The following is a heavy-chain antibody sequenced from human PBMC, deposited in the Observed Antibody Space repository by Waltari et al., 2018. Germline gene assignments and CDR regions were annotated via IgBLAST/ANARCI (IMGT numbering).Heavy chain of an antibody. CDR1: GYTFTTHD. CDR3: ARRRAGIVTPYNWLDP. CDR2: MNPNRGNT. J-gene: IGHJ5*02. V-gene: IGHV1-8*01. D-gene: IGHD2-21*01. Sequence: QVQLVQSGAEVKKPGASVRISCKTSGYTFTTHDINWVRQAAGQGPEWMGWMNPNRGNTGEAWKFQGRVTMTRDTSIRTAYLELRKLRFDDTAVYYCARRRAGIVTPYNWLDPWGQGTLVTVSS.